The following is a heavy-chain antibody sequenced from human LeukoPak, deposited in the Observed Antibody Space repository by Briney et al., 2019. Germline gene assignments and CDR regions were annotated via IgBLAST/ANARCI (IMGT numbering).Heavy chain of an antibody. D-gene: IGHD2-8*01. CDR1: GFTFSSYA. V-gene: IGHV3-23*01. J-gene: IGHJ4*02. CDR2: ISDTGGST. CDR3: AKDTSIGRYCTNGVCSPFDN. Sequence: GGSLRLSCAASGFTFSSYAMTWVRQAPGKGLEWVSAISDTGGSTYDADSVKGRFTISRDNSKNTLYLQMNSLRAEDTAVYYCAKDTSIGRYCTNGVCSPFDNWGPGTLVTVSS.